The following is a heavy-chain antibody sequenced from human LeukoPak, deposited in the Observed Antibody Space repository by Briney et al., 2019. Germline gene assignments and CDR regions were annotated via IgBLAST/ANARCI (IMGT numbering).Heavy chain of an antibody. CDR3: ARVQWELLHAPFDY. J-gene: IGHJ4*02. V-gene: IGHV3-7*01. CDR1: GFSLSDYG. Sequence: GGSLRLSCSASGFSLSDYGMSWVRQAPGKGLEWVANIKQDGSEKNYVDSVKGRFTISRDNAKNSLYLQMNSLRAEDTAVYYCARVQWELLHAPFDYWGQGTLVTVSS. D-gene: IGHD1-26*01. CDR2: IKQDGSEK.